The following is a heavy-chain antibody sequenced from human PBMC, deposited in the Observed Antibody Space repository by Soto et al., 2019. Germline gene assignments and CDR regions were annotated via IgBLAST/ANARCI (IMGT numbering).Heavy chain of an antibody. D-gene: IGHD4-17*01. CDR1: GGSISSGDYY. Sequence: SETLSLTCTVSGGSISSGDYYWSWIRQPPGKGLEWIGYIYYSGSTYYNPSLKSRVTISVDTSKNQFSLKLSSVTAADTAVYYCARERGPTVTTYYYGMDVWGQGTTVTVSS. CDR2: IYYSGST. V-gene: IGHV4-30-4*01. CDR3: ARERGPTVTTYYYGMDV. J-gene: IGHJ6*02.